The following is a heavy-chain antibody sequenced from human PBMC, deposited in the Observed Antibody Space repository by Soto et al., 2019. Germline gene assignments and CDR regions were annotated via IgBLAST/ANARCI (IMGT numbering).Heavy chain of an antibody. CDR2: IYHSGST. V-gene: IGHV4-30-2*01. Sequence: QLQLQESGSGLVKPSQTLSLTCAVSGGSISSGGYSWSWIRQPPGKGLEWIGYIYHSGSTYYNPSLESRVTISVARSKTQFSLKPSPVTAADTAVYYCASSHAGAHITAAVHWGQGTLVPVSS. D-gene: IGHD6-13*01. CDR1: GGSISSGGYS. CDR3: ASSHAGAHITAAVH. J-gene: IGHJ4*02.